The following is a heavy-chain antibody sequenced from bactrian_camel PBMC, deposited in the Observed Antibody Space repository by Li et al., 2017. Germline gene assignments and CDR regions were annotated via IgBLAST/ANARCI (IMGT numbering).Heavy chain of an antibody. V-gene: IGHV3S1*01. J-gene: IGHJ4*01. CDR2: AYLIRFKT. CDR1: GYHYSSYC. D-gene: IGHD2*01. CDR3: AAEGISWGGGYCDESEYKN. Sequence: HVQLVESGGASVQAGGSLRLSCAAPGYHYSSYCMGWFRQIPGKEREEVASAYLIRFKTYYSDSVKGRFTASLDAATNTLSLQMNDLKPEDTAMYYCAAEGISWGGGYCDESEYKNWGQGTQVT.